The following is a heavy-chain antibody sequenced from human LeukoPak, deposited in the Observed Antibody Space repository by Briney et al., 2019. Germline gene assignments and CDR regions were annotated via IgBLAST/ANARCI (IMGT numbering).Heavy chain of an antibody. J-gene: IGHJ6*03. CDR3: ARVAAAGTGYYYMDV. Sequence: SETLSLTCTVSGGSISSHYWSWIRQPPGKGLERIGYIYYSGSTNYNPSLKSRVTISVDTSKNQFSLKLSSVTAADTAVYYCARVAAAGTGYYYMDVWGKGTTVTVSS. CDR2: IYYSGST. D-gene: IGHD6-13*01. V-gene: IGHV4-59*11. CDR1: GGSISSHY.